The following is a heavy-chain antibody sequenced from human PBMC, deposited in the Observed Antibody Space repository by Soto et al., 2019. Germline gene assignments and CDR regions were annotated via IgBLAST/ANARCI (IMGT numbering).Heavy chain of an antibody. CDR3: ASPDIVATIGSGGDY. CDR2: ISGSGGST. J-gene: IGHJ4*02. CDR1: GFTFSSYA. D-gene: IGHD5-12*01. V-gene: IGHV3-23*01. Sequence: GGSLRLSCAASGFTFSSYAMSWVRQAPGKGLEWVSAISGSGGSTYYADSVKGRFTISRDNSKNTLYLQMNSLRAEDTAVYYCASPDIVATIGSGGDYWGQGTLVTVSS.